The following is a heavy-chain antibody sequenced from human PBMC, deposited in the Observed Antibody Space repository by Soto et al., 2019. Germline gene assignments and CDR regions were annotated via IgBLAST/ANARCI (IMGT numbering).Heavy chain of an antibody. D-gene: IGHD6-13*01. Sequence: QVQLQESGPGLVKPSQTLSLTCTVSGGSISSGGYYWSWIRQHPGKGLEWIGYIYYSGSTYYNPSLKRRVTTSVDTSKNQYSLQLSSVTAADTAVYYCARTPLWYTSNGDYWGHGTLVTVSS. CDR1: GGSISSGGYY. J-gene: IGHJ4*01. V-gene: IGHV4-31*03. CDR2: IYYSGST. CDR3: ARTPLWYTSNGDY.